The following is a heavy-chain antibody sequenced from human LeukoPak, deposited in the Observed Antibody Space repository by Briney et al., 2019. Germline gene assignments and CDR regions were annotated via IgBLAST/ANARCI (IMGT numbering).Heavy chain of an antibody. D-gene: IGHD5-12*01. CDR3: ARIRRSGTPPPPNDY. V-gene: IGHV5-51*01. CDR1: GYSFTSYW. J-gene: IGHJ4*02. Sequence: GESLKISCKGSGYSFTSYWIGWVRQMPGKGLEWMGIIYPGDSDTRYSPSFQGQVTISADKSISTAYLQWSSLKASDTAMYYCARIRRSGTPPPPNDYWGQGTLVTVSS. CDR2: IYPGDSDT.